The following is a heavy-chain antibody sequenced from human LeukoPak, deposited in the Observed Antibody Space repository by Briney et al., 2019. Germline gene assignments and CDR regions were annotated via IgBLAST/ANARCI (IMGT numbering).Heavy chain of an antibody. D-gene: IGHD3-10*01. V-gene: IGHV3-23*01. CDR3: AKVGARAPYGSGSYAHY. CDR2: ISGSGGST. J-gene: IGHJ4*02. Sequence: GGSLRLSCAASGFTFDDYGMSWVRQAPGKGLEWVSAISGSGGSTYYADSVKGRFTISRDNSKNTLYLQMNSLRAEDTAVYYCAKVGARAPYGSGSYAHYWGQGTLVTVSS. CDR1: GFTFDDYG.